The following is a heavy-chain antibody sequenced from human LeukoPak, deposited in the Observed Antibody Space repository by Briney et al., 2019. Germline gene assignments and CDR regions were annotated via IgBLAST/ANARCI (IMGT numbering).Heavy chain of an antibody. CDR3: VSFYETY. V-gene: IGHV3-74*01. J-gene: IGHJ4*02. Sequence: GGSLRLSCAASGNYWMHWVRQAPGKGLVWVSHINSDGSWTSYADSVKGRLTISKDNAKNTVYLQMNNLRAEDTAVYYCVSFYETYWGRGTLVTVSS. CDR1: GNYW. CDR2: INSDGSWT. D-gene: IGHD2-2*01.